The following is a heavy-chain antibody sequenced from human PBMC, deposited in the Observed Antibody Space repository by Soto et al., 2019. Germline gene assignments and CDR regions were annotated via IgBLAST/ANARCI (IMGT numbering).Heavy chain of an antibody. CDR2: IYYSGST. CDR1: GGSVSSGTYY. V-gene: IGHV4-61*01. CDR3: AGLATQLVPPNYYYYGLDV. J-gene: IGHJ6*02. Sequence: PSETLSLTCTVSGGSVSSGTYYWNWIRQPPGKGLEWIGYIYYSGSTNYNPSLKSRVTISVDTSKNQFSLKLTSVTAADTAVYYCAGLATQLVPPNYYYYGLDVWGQGTTVTVSS. D-gene: IGHD6-6*01.